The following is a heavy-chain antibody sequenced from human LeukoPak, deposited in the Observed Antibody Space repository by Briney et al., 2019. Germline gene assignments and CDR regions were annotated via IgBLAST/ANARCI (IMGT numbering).Heavy chain of an antibody. D-gene: IGHD3-10*01. CDR3: ARSANYYGSGSTYFDY. V-gene: IGHV1-18*01. CDR2: ISAYNGNT. Sequence: ASVKVSCKASGYTFSNFGISWVRQAPGQGLEWMGWISAYNGNTNYAQKLQGRVTMTTDTSTSTAYMELRSLRSDDTAVYYCARSANYYGSGSTYFDYWGQGTLVTVSS. J-gene: IGHJ4*02. CDR1: GYTFSNFG.